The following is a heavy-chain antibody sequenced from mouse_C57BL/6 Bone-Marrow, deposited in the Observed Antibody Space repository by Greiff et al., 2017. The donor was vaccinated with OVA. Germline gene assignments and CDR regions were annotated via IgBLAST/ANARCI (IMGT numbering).Heavy chain of an antibody. CDR2: INYDGSST. CDR1: GFTFSDYY. J-gene: IGHJ4*01. CDR3: ARNYGNYDYAMDY. Sequence: EVQVVESEGGLVQPGSSMKLSCTASGFTFSDYYMAWVRQVPEKGLEWVANINYDGSSTYYLDSLKSRFIISRDTAKNILYLQMSSLKSEDTATDYCARNYGNYDYAMDYWGQGTSVTVSS. V-gene: IGHV5-16*01. D-gene: IGHD2-1*01.